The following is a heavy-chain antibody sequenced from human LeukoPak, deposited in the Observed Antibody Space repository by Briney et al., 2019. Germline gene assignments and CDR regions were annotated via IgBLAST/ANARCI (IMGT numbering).Heavy chain of an antibody. CDR2: IYNSGST. Sequence: RTSETLSLTCAVSGGSISSYYWTWIRQPPGKGLEWIGYIYNSGSTNYNPSLRSRVTISVDASKNQFSLKLNSVTAADTAVYYCARRNILTEGEAFDIWGQGTLVTVSS. CDR3: ARRNILTEGEAFDI. D-gene: IGHD3-9*01. V-gene: IGHV4-59*08. J-gene: IGHJ3*02. CDR1: GGSISSYY.